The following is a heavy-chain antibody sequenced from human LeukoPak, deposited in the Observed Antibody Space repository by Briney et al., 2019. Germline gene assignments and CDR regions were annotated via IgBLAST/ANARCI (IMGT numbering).Heavy chain of an antibody. D-gene: IGHD2-2*01. Sequence: ASVKVSCKASGYTFTGYYMHWVRQAPGQGLEWMGWINPNSGGTNYAQKFQGRVTMTRDTSISTAYMELSRLRSDDTAVYYCATSRGYCSSTSCRDDHYFDYWGQGTLVTVSS. CDR2: INPNSGGT. J-gene: IGHJ4*02. V-gene: IGHV1-2*02. CDR1: GYTFTGYY. CDR3: ATSRGYCSSTSCRDDHYFDY.